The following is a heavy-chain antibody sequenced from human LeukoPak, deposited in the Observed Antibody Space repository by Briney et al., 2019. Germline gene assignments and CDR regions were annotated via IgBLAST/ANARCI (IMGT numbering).Heavy chain of an antibody. CDR1: GGSISSGGYS. D-gene: IGHD3-22*01. V-gene: IGHV4-30-2*06. Sequence: SETLSLTCAVSGGSISSGGYSWSWIRQSPGKGLEWIGYIYHSGTTYYNPSLKSRVTISIDGSKNQFSLKLSSVTAAGTAVYYCARTRMKSSGYYYVFDYWGQGTLVTVS. CDR2: IYHSGTT. J-gene: IGHJ4*02. CDR3: ARTRMKSSGYYYVFDY.